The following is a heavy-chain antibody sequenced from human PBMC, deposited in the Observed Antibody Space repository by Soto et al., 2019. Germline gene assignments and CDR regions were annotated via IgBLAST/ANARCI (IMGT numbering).Heavy chain of an antibody. D-gene: IGHD3-3*01. CDR1: VFTFSGSA. V-gene: IGHV3-73*01. CDR2: IRSKANSYAT. CDR3: ARGVYDFWSGHPKRLDY. Sequence: WGSLVVSCASSVFTFSGSAMPWVRQASGKGLEWVGLIRSKANSYATAYAVSVKGRFTISRDDSRNTAYLQMNSLKTEDTAVYYCARGVYDFWSGHPKRLDYWGQGTLVTVSS. J-gene: IGHJ4*02.